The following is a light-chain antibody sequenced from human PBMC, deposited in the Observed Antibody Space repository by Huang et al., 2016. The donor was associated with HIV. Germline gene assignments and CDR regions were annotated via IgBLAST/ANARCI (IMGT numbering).Light chain of an antibody. CDR2: DAS. J-gene: IGKJ4*01. CDR3: QQRSNWFLT. Sequence: EIVLTQSPATLSLSPGERATLSCRASQSVSSYLAWYQQKPGQAPRLLIYDASNRATGIPARFSGSGSGTDFTLTISSREPEDFAVYYCQQRSNWFLTFGGGTKVEIK. CDR1: QSVSSY. V-gene: IGKV3-11*01.